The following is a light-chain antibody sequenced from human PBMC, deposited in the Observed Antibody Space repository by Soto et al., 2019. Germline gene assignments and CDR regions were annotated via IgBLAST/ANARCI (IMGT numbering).Light chain of an antibody. J-gene: IGKJ2*01. V-gene: IGKV3-20*01. CDR2: GAS. CDR1: QSVSRTY. CDR3: QQYGSSPQT. Sequence: EIVLTQSPGTLSLSPGERATLSCRASQSVSRTYMAWYQQKPGQAPRLLIYGASNRATGIPDRFSGSGSGTGFTLTIGGLEPDDFAVYYCQQYGSSPQTFGQGTRLEIK.